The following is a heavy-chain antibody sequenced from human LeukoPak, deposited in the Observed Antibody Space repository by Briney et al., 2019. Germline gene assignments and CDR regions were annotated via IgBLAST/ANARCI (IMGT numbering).Heavy chain of an antibody. Sequence: SETLSLTCAVYGGSFSGYYWSWIRQPPGKGLEWIGEINHSGSTNYNPSLKSRVPISVDTSKNQFSLKLSSVTAADTAVYYCARGRGYVLRFVEWLCYFDYWGQGTLVTVSS. CDR2: INHSGST. CDR3: ARGRGYVLRFVEWLCYFDY. D-gene: IGHD3-3*01. V-gene: IGHV4-34*01. J-gene: IGHJ4*02. CDR1: GGSFSGYY.